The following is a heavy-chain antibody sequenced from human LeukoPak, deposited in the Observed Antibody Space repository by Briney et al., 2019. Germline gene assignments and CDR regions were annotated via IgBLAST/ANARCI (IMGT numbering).Heavy chain of an antibody. CDR3: ARDLGQVSIAVAGTFDY. J-gene: IGHJ4*02. CDR1: GYTFTSYY. D-gene: IGHD6-19*01. Sequence: ASVKVSCKASGYTFTSYYMHWVRQAPGQGLEWMGIINPSGGSTSYAQKFQGRVTMTRDTSTSTVYMELSSLRSDDTAVYYCARDLGQVSIAVAGTFDYWGQGTLVTVSS. V-gene: IGHV1-46*01. CDR2: INPSGGST.